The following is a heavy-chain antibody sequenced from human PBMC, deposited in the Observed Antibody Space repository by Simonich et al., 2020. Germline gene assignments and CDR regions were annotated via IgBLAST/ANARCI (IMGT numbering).Heavy chain of an antibody. V-gene: IGHV3-21*01. Sequence: EVQLVESGGGLVKPGGSLRLSCAASGFTYGSYSMNWVRQAPGKGLGWVTTIRSSSIYIYYADSGKGRFTISRDNAKNSLYLQMNSLRAEDTAVYYCAREIEAGNAFDIWGQGTMVTVSS. CDR2: IRSSSIYI. J-gene: IGHJ3*02. CDR3: AREIEAGNAFDI. CDR1: GFTYGSYS.